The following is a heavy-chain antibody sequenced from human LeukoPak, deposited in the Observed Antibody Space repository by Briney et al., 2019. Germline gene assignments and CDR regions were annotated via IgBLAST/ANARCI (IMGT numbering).Heavy chain of an antibody. CDR1: GGTFSSYA. V-gene: IGHV1-69*13. CDR2: IIPIFGTA. Sequence: SVKVSCKASGGTFSSYAISWVRQAPGQGLEWMGGIIPIFGTANYAQKFQGRVTITADESTSTAYMELSSLRSEDTAVYYCARSTEYYDSSGYPGDWFDPWGQGTLVTVSS. J-gene: IGHJ5*02. D-gene: IGHD3-22*01. CDR3: ARSTEYYDSSGYPGDWFDP.